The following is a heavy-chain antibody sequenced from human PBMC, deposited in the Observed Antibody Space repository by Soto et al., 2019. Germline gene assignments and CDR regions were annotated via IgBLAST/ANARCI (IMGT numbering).Heavy chain of an antibody. Sequence: SETLSLTCTVSGGSISSYYWSWIRQPPGKGLEWIGYIYYSGSTNYNPSLKSRVTISVDTSKNQFSLELSSVAAADTAVYYCARVKVRTAVALDYWGQGTLVTVSS. CDR3: ARVKVRTAVALDY. J-gene: IGHJ4*02. V-gene: IGHV4-59*01. D-gene: IGHD6-19*01. CDR2: IYYSGST. CDR1: GGSISSYY.